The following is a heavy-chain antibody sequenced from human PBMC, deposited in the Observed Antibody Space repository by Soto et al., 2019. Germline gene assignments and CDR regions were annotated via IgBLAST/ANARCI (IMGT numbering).Heavy chain of an antibody. D-gene: IGHD6-19*01. CDR3: ARAGGLGAVAVDY. V-gene: IGHV4-30-2*01. CDR1: GGSISSGGYS. CDR2: IYHSGST. Sequence: QLQLQESGSGLVKPSQTLSLTCAVSGGSISSGGYSWSWIRQPPGKGLEWIGYIYHSGSTYYNPSLKSRVTLSLDMSKNPFSLKVSSVTAAETAVYYCARAGGLGAVAVDYWGQGTLVTVSS. J-gene: IGHJ4*02.